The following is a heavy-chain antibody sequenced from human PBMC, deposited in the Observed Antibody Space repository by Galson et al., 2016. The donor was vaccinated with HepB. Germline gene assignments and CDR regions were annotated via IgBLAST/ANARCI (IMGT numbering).Heavy chain of an antibody. J-gene: IGHJ5*02. Sequence: SETLSLTCIVSGGSVNSGTYYWTWIRQPPGKGLECIGYIYYTGTTKNNPSLKSRVTISVDASRNQISLNLTSVTAADTAIYFCARREGYTSGRYWFDPWGQGTLLTVSS. CDR2: IYYTGTT. V-gene: IGHV4-61*01. D-gene: IGHD6-19*01. CDR3: ARREGYTSGRYWFDP. CDR1: GGSVNSGTYY.